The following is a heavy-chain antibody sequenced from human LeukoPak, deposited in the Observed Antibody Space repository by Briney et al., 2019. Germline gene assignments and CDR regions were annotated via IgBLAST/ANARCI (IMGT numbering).Heavy chain of an antibody. J-gene: IGHJ4*02. V-gene: IGHV3-23*01. CDR2: ISGSGGST. CDR1: GFTFSSYA. D-gene: IGHD2-15*01. CDR3: AKSPVASCRGAFCYPFDY. Sequence: GGSLRLSCAASGFTFSSYAMSWVRQAPGKGLEWVSAISGSGGSTYYADSVKGRFTISRDNSRNTLYLQMNTLRAEDTAVYFCAKSPVASCRGAFCYPFDYWGQGHLVTVSS.